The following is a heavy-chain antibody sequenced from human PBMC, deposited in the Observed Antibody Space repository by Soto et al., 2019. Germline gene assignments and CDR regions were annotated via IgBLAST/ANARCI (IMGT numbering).Heavy chain of an antibody. CDR1: GGTFNSYA. D-gene: IGHD2-15*01. V-gene: IGHV1-69*13. J-gene: IGHJ4*02. CDR2: IIPIFGTA. CDR3: ARDGPLPYYFDY. Sequence: SVKVSCKASGGTFNSYAISWVRQAPGQGLEWMGGIIPIFGTANYAQKFQGRVTITADESTSTAYMELSSLRSEDTAVYYCARDGPLPYYFDYWGQGTLVTVSS.